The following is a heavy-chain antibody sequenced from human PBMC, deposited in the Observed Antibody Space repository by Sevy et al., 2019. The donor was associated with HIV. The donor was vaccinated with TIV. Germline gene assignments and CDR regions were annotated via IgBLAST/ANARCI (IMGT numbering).Heavy chain of an antibody. V-gene: IGHV3-7*01. J-gene: IGHJ4*02. D-gene: IGHD3-22*01. CDR2: IKQDGSEK. CDR1: GFTFSSYW. Sequence: GGSLILSCAASGFTFSSYWMSWVRHAPGKGLEWVANIKQDGSEKYYVDSVKGRFTISRDNAKNSLYLQMNSLRAEDTAVYYCAKDYYDSSGYYYPPTYYFDYWGQGTLVTVSS. CDR3: AKDYYDSSGYYYPPTYYFDY.